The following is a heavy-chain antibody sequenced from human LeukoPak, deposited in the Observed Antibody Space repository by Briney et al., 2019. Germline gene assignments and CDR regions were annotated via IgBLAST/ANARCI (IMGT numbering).Heavy chain of an antibody. J-gene: IGHJ4*02. CDR1: GYTFTSYY. V-gene: IGHV1-46*01. Sequence: ASVKVSCKASGYTFTSYYMHWVRQAPGQELEWMGIINPSGGSTSYAQKFQGRVTMTRDTSTSTVYMELSSLRSEDTAVYYCARETTAAGSFDYWGQGTLVTVSS. CDR3: ARETTAAGSFDY. CDR2: INPSGGST. D-gene: IGHD6-13*01.